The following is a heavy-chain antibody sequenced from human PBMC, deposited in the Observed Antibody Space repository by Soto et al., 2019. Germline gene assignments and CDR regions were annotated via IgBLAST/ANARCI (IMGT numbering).Heavy chain of an antibody. V-gene: IGHV1-24*01. J-gene: IGHJ4*02. Sequence: ASVKVSCKVSGYTLTELSMHWVRQAPGKGLEWMGGFDPEDGETIYAQKFQGRVTMTEDTSTDTAYMELSSLRSEDTAVYYCATALKTTVVFDYCGQGSLVTVSS. CDR1: GYTLTELS. CDR2: FDPEDGET. D-gene: IGHD4-17*01. CDR3: ATALKTTVVFDY.